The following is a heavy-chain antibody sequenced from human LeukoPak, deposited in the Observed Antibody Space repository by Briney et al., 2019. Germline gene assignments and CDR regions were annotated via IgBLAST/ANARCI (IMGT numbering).Heavy chain of an antibody. CDR3: AGDYEGNLAFDI. Sequence: PGGSLRLSCAASGFIFSNCSMNWVRQAPGKGLEWVSSISSSSTYIYYADSLEGRFTISRDNVKNSLYLQMNSLRAEDTAVYYCAGDYEGNLAFDIWGQGTMVTVSS. CDR1: GFIFSNCS. CDR2: ISSSSTYI. D-gene: IGHD4-23*01. V-gene: IGHV3-21*01. J-gene: IGHJ3*02.